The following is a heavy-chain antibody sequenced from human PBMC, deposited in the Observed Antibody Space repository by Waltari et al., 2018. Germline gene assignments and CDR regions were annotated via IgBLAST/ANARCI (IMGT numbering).Heavy chain of an antibody. CDR1: GGSFSGYY. CDR2: INHSGST. Sequence: QVQLQQWGAGLLKPSETLSLTCAVYGGSFSGYYWSWIRQPPGKGLEWIGEINHSGSTNYNPSLKSRVTISVDTSKNQFSLKLSSVTAADTAVYYCARGYRYCSSTSCWGYYYYGMDVWGQGTTVTVSS. V-gene: IGHV4-34*01. D-gene: IGHD2-2*01. CDR3: ARGYRYCSSTSCWGYYYYGMDV. J-gene: IGHJ6*02.